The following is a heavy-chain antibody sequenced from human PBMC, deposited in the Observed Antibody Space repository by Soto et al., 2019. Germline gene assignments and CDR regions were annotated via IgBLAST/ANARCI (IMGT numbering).Heavy chain of an antibody. V-gene: IGHV3-9*01. CDR1: GFTFDDYA. Sequence: GGSLRLSCAASGFTFDDYAMHWVRQAPGKGLEWVSGISWNSGSIGYADSVKGRFTISRDNAKNSLYLQMNSLRAEDTALYYCAKDRGQWLVRNWFDPWGQGTLVTVSS. CDR2: ISWNSGSI. CDR3: AKDRGQWLVRNWFDP. D-gene: IGHD6-19*01. J-gene: IGHJ5*02.